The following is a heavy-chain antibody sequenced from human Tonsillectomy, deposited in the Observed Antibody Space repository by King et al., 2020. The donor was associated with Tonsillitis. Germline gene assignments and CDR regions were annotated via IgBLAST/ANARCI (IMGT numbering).Heavy chain of an antibody. CDR2: IWYDGSNK. D-gene: IGHD2-21*01. CDR3: ARDYCGGDCSPDY. V-gene: IGHV3-33*01. CDR1: GFTFSNYG. J-gene: IGHJ4*02. Sequence: VQLQESGGGVVQPGRSLRLSCAASGFTFSNYGMHWVRQAPGKGLEWVAVIWYDGSNKYYADSVKGRFTISRDSSKNTLCLQLDSLRAEDTAVYYCARDYCGGDCSPDYWGQGTLVTVSS.